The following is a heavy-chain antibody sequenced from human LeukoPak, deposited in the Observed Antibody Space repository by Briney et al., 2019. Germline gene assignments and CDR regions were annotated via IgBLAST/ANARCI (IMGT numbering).Heavy chain of an antibody. D-gene: IGHD1-26*01. CDR2: ISWDGGST. CDR3: ARRDSGSYPFDY. CDR1: GFTFDDYA. Sequence: GGSLRLSCAASGFTFDDYAMHWVRQAPGKGLEWVSLISWDGGSTYYADSVKGRFTISRDNSKNSLYLQMNSLRAEDTALYYCARRDSGSYPFDYWGQGTLVTVSS. V-gene: IGHV3-43D*03. J-gene: IGHJ4*02.